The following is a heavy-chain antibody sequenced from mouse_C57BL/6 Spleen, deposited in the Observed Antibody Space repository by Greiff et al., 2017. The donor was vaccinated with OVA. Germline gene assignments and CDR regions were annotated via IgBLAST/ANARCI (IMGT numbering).Heavy chain of an antibody. D-gene: IGHD1-1*01. CDR3: ARWDYYGSSSRYFDV. J-gene: IGHJ1*03. CDR2: IDPSDSET. CDR1: GYTFTSYW. V-gene: IGHV1-52*01. Sequence: QVQLQQPGAELVRPGSSVKLSCKASGYTFTSYWMHWVKQRPIQGLEWIGNIDPSDSETHYNQKFKDKATLTVDKSSRTAYMQLSSLTSEDSAVYYCARWDYYGSSSRYFDVWGTGTTVTVSS.